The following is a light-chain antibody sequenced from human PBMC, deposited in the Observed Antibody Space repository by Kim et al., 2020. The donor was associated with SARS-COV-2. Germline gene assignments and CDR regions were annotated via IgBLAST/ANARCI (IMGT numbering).Light chain of an antibody. CDR3: QQYDNWPPYT. CDR1: QSVNTN. Sequence: EVVMTQSPATLSLSPGERATLSCRASQSVNTNLAWYQQQPGQAPRLLIYGASTRATDIPARCSGSGSGTEFTLIISSLQSEDIAVYYWQQYDNWPPYTFGQGTKLEI. J-gene: IGKJ2*01. V-gene: IGKV3-15*01. CDR2: GAS.